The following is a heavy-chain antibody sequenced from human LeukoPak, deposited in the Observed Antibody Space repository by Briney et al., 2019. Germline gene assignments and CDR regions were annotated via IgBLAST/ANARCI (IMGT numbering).Heavy chain of an antibody. J-gene: IGHJ5*02. Sequence: GSLRLSCAASGFTVSSNYMSWVRQAPGKGLEWVSVIYSGGSTYYADSVKGRFTISRDNSKNTLYLQMNSLRAEDTAVYYCAKGRYFDDSWFDPWGQGTLVTVSS. CDR2: IYSGGST. CDR1: GFTVSSNY. V-gene: IGHV3-53*05. CDR3: AKGRYFDDSWFDP. D-gene: IGHD3-9*01.